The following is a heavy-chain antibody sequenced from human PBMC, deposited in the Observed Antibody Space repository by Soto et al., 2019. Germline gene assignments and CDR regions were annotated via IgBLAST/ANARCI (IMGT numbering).Heavy chain of an antibody. CDR2: IYYSGST. CDR1: GGSISSGDYY. CDR3: ARAVYGDEYLQH. D-gene: IGHD4-17*01. Sequence: SETLSLTCTVSGGSISSGDYYWSWIRQPPGKGLEWIGYIYYSGSTSYNPSLKSRVTISVDTSKNQFSLKLNSVTAADTAVYYCARAVYGDEYLQHWGQGTLVTVSS. V-gene: IGHV4-30-4*01. J-gene: IGHJ1*01.